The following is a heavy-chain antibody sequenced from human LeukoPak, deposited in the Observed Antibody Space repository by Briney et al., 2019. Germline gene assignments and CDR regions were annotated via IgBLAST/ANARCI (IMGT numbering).Heavy chain of an antibody. J-gene: IGHJ1*01. V-gene: IGHV3-21*01. CDR3: VRDLMGSGSTTAYLHH. CDR2: ISRRSRRV. CDR1: GFTFSDYS. Sequence: GGSLRLSCTASGFTFSDYSMNWVRQAPGKGLEWVSSISRRSRRVYYAGSVKGRFTISRDNAKNSLYLQMNSLRAEDMAVYFCVRDLMGSGSTTAYLHHWGQGTLVTVSS. D-gene: IGHD1-1*01.